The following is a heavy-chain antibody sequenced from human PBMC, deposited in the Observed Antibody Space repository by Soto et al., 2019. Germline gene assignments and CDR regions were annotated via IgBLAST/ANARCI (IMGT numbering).Heavy chain of an antibody. Sequence: EVQLLESGGGLVQPGGSLRLYCAASGFTFSSYAMSWVRQAPGKGLEWDSAITASGDTTYYADSVKGRFTISRDNSKSTMYLQMNSLRAEDTAVYYCAKVRPLRDCTRTSCLGASDIGGQGTMVSVSS. D-gene: IGHD2-2*01. CDR1: GFTFSSYA. V-gene: IGHV3-23*01. CDR3: AKVRPLRDCTRTSCLGASDI. J-gene: IGHJ3*02. CDR2: ITASGDTT.